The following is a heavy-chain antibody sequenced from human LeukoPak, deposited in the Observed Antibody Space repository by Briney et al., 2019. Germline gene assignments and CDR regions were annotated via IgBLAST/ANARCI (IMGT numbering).Heavy chain of an antibody. CDR1: GFTFSSYG. D-gene: IGHD3-22*01. CDR2: ISGSGGST. J-gene: IGHJ4*02. CDR3: AKDRYYDSSGPSDY. Sequence: GGTLRLSCAASGFTFSSYGMSWVRQAPGKGLEWVSAISGSGGSTYYADSVKGRFTISRDNSKNTLYLQMNSLRAEDTAVYYCAKDRYYDSSGPSDYWGQGTLATVSS. V-gene: IGHV3-23*01.